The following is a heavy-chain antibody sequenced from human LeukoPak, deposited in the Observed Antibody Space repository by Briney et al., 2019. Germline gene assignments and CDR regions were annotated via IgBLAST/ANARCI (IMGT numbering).Heavy chain of an antibody. CDR3: TTDPGGSGWYYYFDY. J-gene: IGHJ4*02. CDR2: TDCGTT. V-gene: IGHV3-15*01. Sequence: TDCGTTDYPAPVKGTFTISRDDSKNTLYLQMNSLKTEDTAVYYCTTDPGGSGWYYYFDYWGQGTLVTVSS. D-gene: IGHD6-19*01.